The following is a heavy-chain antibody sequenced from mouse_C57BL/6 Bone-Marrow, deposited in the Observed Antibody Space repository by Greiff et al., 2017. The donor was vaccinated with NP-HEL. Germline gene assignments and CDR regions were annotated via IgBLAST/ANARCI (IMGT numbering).Heavy chain of an antibody. D-gene: IGHD1-1*02. V-gene: IGHV1-81*01. CDR1: GYTFTSYG. CDR2: IYPRSGNT. J-gene: IGHJ3*01. Sequence: QVHVKQSGAELARPGASVKLSCKASGYTFTSYGISWVKQRTGQGLEWIGEIYPRSGNTYYNEKFKGKATLTADKSSSTAYMELRSLTSEDSAVYFCARIVPGYAMDYWGQGTLVTVSA. CDR3: ARIVPGYAMDY.